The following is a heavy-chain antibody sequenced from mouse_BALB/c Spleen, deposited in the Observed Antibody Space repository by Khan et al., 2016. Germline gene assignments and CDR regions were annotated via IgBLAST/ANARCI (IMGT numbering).Heavy chain of an antibody. D-gene: IGHD1-2*01. Sequence: EVKLLESGPGLVKPSQSLSLTCTVTGYSITSDYAWNWIRQFPGNKLEWMGYLSYTGSTRYTPFLTSRISFTRDSSKNLFFLQLNSVTTEDTVTYYCARSPTATRYFDVWGAGTTVTVSS. V-gene: IGHV3-2*02. CDR3: ARSPTATRYFDV. CDR1: GYSITSDYA. J-gene: IGHJ1*01. CDR2: LSYTGST.